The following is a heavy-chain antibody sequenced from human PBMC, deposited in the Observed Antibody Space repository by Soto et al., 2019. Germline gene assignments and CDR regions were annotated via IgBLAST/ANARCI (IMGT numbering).Heavy chain of an antibody. V-gene: IGHV3-21*06. CDR1: GFTFSGYS. CDR2: ISSGSSYI. CDR3: ARSSGGSGKLWNYYGMDV. J-gene: IGHJ6*02. Sequence: GGSLRLSCAASGFTFSGYSMNWVRQAPGKGLEWVSPISSGSSYIYYADSVKGRFTISRDNAKNSLYLQMNSLRAEDTAVYYCARSSGGSGKLWNYYGMDVWGQGTTVTVSS. D-gene: IGHD3-10*01.